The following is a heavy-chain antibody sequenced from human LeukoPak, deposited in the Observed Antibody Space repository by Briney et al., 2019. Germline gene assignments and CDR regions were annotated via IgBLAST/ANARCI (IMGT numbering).Heavy chain of an antibody. CDR1: DDSITMYY. D-gene: IGHD3-16*02. J-gene: IGHJ6*03. Sequence: PSETLSLTCTVSDDSITMYYWTWIRQPPGKGLEWIGYVDHTGSTKFNPSLNGRVSISRDTSNNFFSLRLRSVTAADTAVYFCARGRVLSSTWYSPYHYCFYMDFWGKGTTVTVSS. V-gene: IGHV4-59*01. CDR3: ARGRVLSSTWYSPYHYCFYMDF. CDR2: VDHTGST.